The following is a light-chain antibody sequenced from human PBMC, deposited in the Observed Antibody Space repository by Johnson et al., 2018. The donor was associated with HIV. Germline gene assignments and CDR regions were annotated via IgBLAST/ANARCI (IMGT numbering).Light chain of an antibody. CDR1: SSNIGNNY. V-gene: IGLV1-51*01. CDR2: DNN. Sequence: QSMLTQPPSVSAAPGQKVTISCSGSSSNIGNNYVSWYQQLPGTAPKLLIYDNNKRPSGIPDRFSGSKSGTSATLGITGLQTGDEADYYCGTWDTSLGPGVFEPGTKSTV. J-gene: IGLJ1*01. CDR3: GTWDTSLGPGV.